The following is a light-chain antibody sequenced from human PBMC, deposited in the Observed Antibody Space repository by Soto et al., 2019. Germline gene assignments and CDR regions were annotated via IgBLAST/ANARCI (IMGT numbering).Light chain of an antibody. CDR1: SSDVGSYNV. Sequence: QSALTQPASVSGSPGQSIIISCTGTSSDVGSYNVVSWYQQHPGKAPKLMIYEGSKRPSGVSNRFSGSKSGNTASLTISGLQAEDEAEYYCCSYAGSSTYAFGTGTKLTVL. J-gene: IGLJ1*01. CDR2: EGS. CDR3: CSYAGSSTYA. V-gene: IGLV2-23*01.